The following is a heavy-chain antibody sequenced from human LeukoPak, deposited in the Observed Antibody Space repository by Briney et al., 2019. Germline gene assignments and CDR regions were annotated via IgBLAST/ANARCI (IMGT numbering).Heavy chain of an antibody. CDR2: LYYSGRT. D-gene: IGHD3-10*01. V-gene: IGHV4-39*01. CDR1: GGSISSSSYY. Sequence: SETLSLTCTVSGGSISSSSYYWGWIRQPPGKGLEWIGSLYYSGRTYYNPSLKSRVTISVDTSKNQFSLKLSSVTAADTAVYYCARHGRLLWFGEYFNYFDYWGQGTLVTVSS. CDR3: ARHGRLLWFGEYFNYFDY. J-gene: IGHJ4*02.